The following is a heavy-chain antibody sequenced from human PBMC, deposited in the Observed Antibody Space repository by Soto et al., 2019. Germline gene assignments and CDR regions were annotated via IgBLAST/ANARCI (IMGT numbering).Heavy chain of an antibody. CDR2: INHSGST. CDR3: ARDEYCSGGSCYSVPGWFDP. CDR1: GGSFSGYY. V-gene: IGHV4-34*01. Sequence: PSETLSLTCAVYGGSFSGYYWSWIRQPPGKGLEWIGEINHSGSTNYNPSLKSRVTISVDTSKNQFSLKLSSVTAADTAVYYCARDEYCSGGSCYSVPGWFDPWGQGTLVTVSS. J-gene: IGHJ5*02. D-gene: IGHD2-15*01.